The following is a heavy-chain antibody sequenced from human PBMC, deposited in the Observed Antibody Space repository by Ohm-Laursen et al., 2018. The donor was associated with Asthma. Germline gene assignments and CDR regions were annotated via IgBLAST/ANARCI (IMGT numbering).Heavy chain of an antibody. V-gene: IGHV2-5*02. CDR3: AHSVCSTSCYTAFDI. CDR2: IYWDDDK. J-gene: IGHJ3*02. Sequence: TQTLTLTCAFSGFSLSTTGVGVGWIRQPPGKALEWLALIYWDDDKRYSPSLRSRLSITKDTSKNQVVLTMTNMDPVDAATYYCAHSVCSTSCYTAFDIWGQGTMVTVSS. CDR1: GFSLSTTGVG. D-gene: IGHD2-2*02.